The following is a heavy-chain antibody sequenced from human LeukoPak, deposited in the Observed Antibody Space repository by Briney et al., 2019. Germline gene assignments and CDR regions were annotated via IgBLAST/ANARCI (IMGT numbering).Heavy chain of an antibody. V-gene: IGHV1-3*01. D-gene: IGHD2-15*01. J-gene: IGHJ6*04. Sequence: GASVKVSCKASGYTFTSYAMHWVRQAPGQRLEWMGWINAGNGSTKYSQKFQGRVTITRDTSASTAYMELSSLRSEDTAVYYCAATRLYYYYGMDVWGKGTTVTVSS. CDR3: AATRLYYYYGMDV. CDR1: GYTFTSYA. CDR2: INAGNGST.